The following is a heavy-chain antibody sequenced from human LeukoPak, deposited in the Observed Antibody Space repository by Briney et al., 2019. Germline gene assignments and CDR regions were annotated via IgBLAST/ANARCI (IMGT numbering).Heavy chain of an antibody. Sequence: SETLSLTCSVSGASLSSHYWSWIRQPPGKGLEWIGYIYYSGSTAYNPSLKSRVTILVDTPKSQFSLKLSSVTAADTAMYFCARNNAGDWFDPWGQGTLVTVSS. CDR1: GASLSSHY. V-gene: IGHV4-59*11. J-gene: IGHJ5*02. CDR3: ARNNAGDWFDP. CDR2: IYYSGST. D-gene: IGHD7-27*01.